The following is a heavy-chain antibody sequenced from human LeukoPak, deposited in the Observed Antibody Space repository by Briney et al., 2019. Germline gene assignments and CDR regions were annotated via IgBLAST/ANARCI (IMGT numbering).Heavy chain of an antibody. V-gene: IGHV3-21*01. D-gene: IGHD5-24*01. J-gene: IGHJ4*02. CDR2: ISSSSSYI. CDR1: GFTFSSYS. CDR3: ARGPGDGSSFDY. Sequence: PGGSLRLSCAASGFTFSSYSMNWVRQAPGKGLEWVSSISSSSSYIYYADSVKGRFTISRDNAKNSLYLQMNSLRAEDTAVYYCARGPGDGSSFDYWGQGTLVTVSS.